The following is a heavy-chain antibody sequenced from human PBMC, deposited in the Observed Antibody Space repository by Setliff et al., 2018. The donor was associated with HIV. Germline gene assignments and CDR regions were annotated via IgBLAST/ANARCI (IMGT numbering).Heavy chain of an antibody. V-gene: IGHV4-59*01. CDR2: IFYIGSS. J-gene: IGHJ5*02. CDR3: ARDRGSYNFWSGLARGDNWFDP. CDR1: GASISTYY. Sequence: SETLSLTCTVSGASISTYYWSWIRQPPGKGLEWIGYIFYIGSSNYNPSLKSRVTMSVDTSKNQFSLNLTSVTAADTAVYYCARDRGSYNFWSGLARGDNWFDPWGQGTLVTVSS. D-gene: IGHD3-3*01.